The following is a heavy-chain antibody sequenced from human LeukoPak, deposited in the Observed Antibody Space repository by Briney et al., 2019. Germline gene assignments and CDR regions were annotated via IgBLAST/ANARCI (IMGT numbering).Heavy chain of an antibody. D-gene: IGHD3-10*01. Sequence: ASVKVSCKASGYTFSGTGWYLYWLRQAPGQGLECMGWIYPYTGATHYAQKFQGRVAMTRDTSISTAYMELSRLRPDDTAVYYCARDGPAQMVDFDYWGQGTLVTVST. CDR2: IYPYTGAT. CDR3: ARDGPAQMVDFDY. CDR1: GYTFSGTGWY. J-gene: IGHJ4*02. V-gene: IGHV1-2*02.